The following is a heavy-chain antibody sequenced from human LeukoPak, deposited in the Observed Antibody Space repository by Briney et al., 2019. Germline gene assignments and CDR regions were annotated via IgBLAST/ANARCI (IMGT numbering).Heavy chain of an antibody. J-gene: IGHJ4*02. Sequence: SETLSLTCTVSGGSISSYYWSWIRQPPGKGLEWIGYIYYSGSTNYNPSLKSRVTISVDTSKNQFSLKLSSVTAADTAVYHCARGGGSGGIDYWGQGTLVTVSS. CDR3: ARGGGSGGIDY. CDR2: IYYSGST. V-gene: IGHV4-59*08. CDR1: GGSISSYY. D-gene: IGHD1-26*01.